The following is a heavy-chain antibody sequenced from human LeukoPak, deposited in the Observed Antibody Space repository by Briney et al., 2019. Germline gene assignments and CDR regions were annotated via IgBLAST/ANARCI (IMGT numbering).Heavy chain of an antibody. V-gene: IGHV3-30*04. D-gene: IGHD6-6*01. CDR1: GFTFSSYA. CDR2: TSHDETTK. J-gene: IGHJ4*02. Sequence: GGSLRLSCAASGFTFSSYAMHWVRQAPGKGLEWVAVTSHDETTKYYADSVKGRFTISRDNSKNTLYLQMNSLRAEDTAVYFCAREVARPNFFDYWGQGTLVTVSS. CDR3: AREVARPNFFDY.